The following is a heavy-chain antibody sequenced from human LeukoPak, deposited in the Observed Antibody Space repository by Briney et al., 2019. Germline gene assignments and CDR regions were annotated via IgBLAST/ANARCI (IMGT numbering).Heavy chain of an antibody. CDR1: GGSISSYY. D-gene: IGHD3-10*01. CDR2: IYYSGST. J-gene: IGHJ6*02. V-gene: IGHV4-59*08. CDR3: ARRSFGSASPLRMDV. Sequence: SETLSLTWTVSGGSISSYYWTWIRQPPGKGLEWIGYIYYSGSTSYNPSLKSRLTISVDRSKNQFSLKLSSVTAADTAVYYCARRSFGSASPLRMDVWGQGTTVTVSS.